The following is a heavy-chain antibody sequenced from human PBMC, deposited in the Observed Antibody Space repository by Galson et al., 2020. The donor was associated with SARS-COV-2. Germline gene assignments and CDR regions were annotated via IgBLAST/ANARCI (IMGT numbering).Heavy chain of an antibody. CDR1: GGSISRGYFY. Sequence: SETLSLTCTVSGGSISRGYFYWSWIRQPPGKGLEWIGYIYHSGSTYYNPSLNSRVTISVDTSKNQFSLKLSSVTAADTAVYYCARVQLVGGRAGGFDYWGQGTLVTVSS. V-gene: IGHV4-30-4*01. J-gene: IGHJ4*02. CDR3: ARVQLVGGRAGGFDY. CDR2: IYHSGST. D-gene: IGHD1-26*01.